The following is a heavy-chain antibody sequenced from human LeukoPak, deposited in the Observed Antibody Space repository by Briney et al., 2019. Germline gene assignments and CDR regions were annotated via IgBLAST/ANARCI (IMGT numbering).Heavy chain of an antibody. V-gene: IGHV3-23*01. CDR2: ITASGGNT. Sequence: PGGSLRLSCAASGFTLTSYAMSWVRQAPGKGLEWVSTITASGGNTHYADSVKGRFTIFRDTSKNTLSLQMNSLRDDDTAVYYCAKSGYTTSGWLDSWGQGTLVTVSS. D-gene: IGHD6-13*01. CDR3: AKSGYTTSGWLDS. CDR1: GFTLTSYA. J-gene: IGHJ5*01.